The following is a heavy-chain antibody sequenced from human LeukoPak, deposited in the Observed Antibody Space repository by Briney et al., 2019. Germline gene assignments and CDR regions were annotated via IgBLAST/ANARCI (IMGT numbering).Heavy chain of an antibody. V-gene: IGHV7-4-1*02. J-gene: IGHJ4*02. CDR3: ARDAYPIAVAGPEDSFDY. CDR2: ANTNTGNL. Sequence: ASVKVSCKASGYAFSGYYIHWVRQAPGQGLEWMGWANTNTGNLTYAQGFTGRFVFSLDTSVSTAYLQISSLKAEDTAVYYCARDAYPIAVAGPEDSFDYWGQGTLVTVSS. CDR1: GYAFSGYY. D-gene: IGHD6-19*01.